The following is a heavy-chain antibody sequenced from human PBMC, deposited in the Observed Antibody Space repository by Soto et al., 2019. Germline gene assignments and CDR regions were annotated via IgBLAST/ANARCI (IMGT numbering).Heavy chain of an antibody. CDR2: IIPILGIA. Sequence: QVQLVQSGAEVKKPGSSVKVSCKASGGTFSSYTISWVRQAPGQGLEWMGRIIPILGIANYAQKFQGRVTITADKSTSTAYMELSILRSEDTAVYYCARGDYGDYEDYWGQGTLVTVSS. CDR3: ARGDYGDYEDY. V-gene: IGHV1-69*02. D-gene: IGHD4-17*01. J-gene: IGHJ4*02. CDR1: GGTFSSYT.